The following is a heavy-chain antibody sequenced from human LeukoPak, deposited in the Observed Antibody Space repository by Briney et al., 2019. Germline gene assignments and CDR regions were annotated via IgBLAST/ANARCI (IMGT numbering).Heavy chain of an antibody. CDR3: AKVPASRGNY. Sequence: PGGSLRLSCAASGFTFSSYWMSWVRQAPGKGLEWVAFIRYDGSNKYYADSVKGRFTISRDNSKNTLYLQMNSLRAEDTAVYYCAKVPASRGNYWGQGTLVTVSS. D-gene: IGHD1-26*01. CDR2: IRYDGSNK. V-gene: IGHV3-30*02. CDR1: GFTFSSYW. J-gene: IGHJ4*02.